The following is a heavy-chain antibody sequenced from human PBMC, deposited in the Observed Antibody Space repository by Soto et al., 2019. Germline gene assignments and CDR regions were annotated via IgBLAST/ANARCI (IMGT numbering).Heavy chain of an antibody. CDR2: IDPSDSYT. D-gene: IGHD6-13*01. CDR1: GYSFTSYW. Sequence: GESLKISCKGSGYSFTSYWISWVRQMPGKGLEWMGRIDPSDSYTNYSPSFQGHVTISADKSISTAYLQWSSLKASDTAMYYCARRSIAADGYYYYGMDVWGQGTTVTVSS. CDR3: ARRSIAADGYYYYGMDV. J-gene: IGHJ6*02. V-gene: IGHV5-10-1*01.